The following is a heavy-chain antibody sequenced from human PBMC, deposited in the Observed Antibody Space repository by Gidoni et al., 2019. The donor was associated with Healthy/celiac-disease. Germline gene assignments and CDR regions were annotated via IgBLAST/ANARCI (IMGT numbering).Heavy chain of an antibody. CDR3: ARTVRLTTVVTSFDY. D-gene: IGHD4-17*01. J-gene: IGHJ4*02. V-gene: IGHV2-70*15. CDR2: IDWDDDK. CDR1: GFSLSTSGMC. Sequence: QVTLRESGPALVKPTQTLTLTCTFSGFSLSTSGMCVSWILQPPGKALELLARIDWDDDKYYSTSLKTRLTISKDTSKNQVVITMTNMDPVETATYYCARTVRLTTVVTSFDYWGQGTRVTVSS.